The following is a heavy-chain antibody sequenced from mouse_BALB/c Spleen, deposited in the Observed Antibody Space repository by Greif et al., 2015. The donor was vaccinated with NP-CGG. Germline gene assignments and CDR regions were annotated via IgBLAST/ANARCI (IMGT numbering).Heavy chain of an antibody. CDR2: SNPYNGDT. D-gene: IGHD3-1*01. Sequence: VQLKQSGPELVKPGASVKRSCKASGYSFTGYFMNWVKQSHGKSLEWIGRSNPYNGDTFYNQKFKGKATLTVDKYTSTAHVELLSLTSEDSAVCYGGRGSYYAMDYWGQGTSVTVSS. V-gene: IGHV1-37*01. J-gene: IGHJ4*01. CDR3: GRGSYYAMDY. CDR1: GYSFTGYF.